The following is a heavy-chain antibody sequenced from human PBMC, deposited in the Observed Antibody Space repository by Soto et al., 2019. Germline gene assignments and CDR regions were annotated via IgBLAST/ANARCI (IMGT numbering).Heavy chain of an antibody. CDR2: ISGSGGST. D-gene: IGHD3-22*01. J-gene: IGHJ4*02. CDR1: GFTFSSYA. V-gene: IGHV3-23*01. CDR3: AKPLGGYDSSGYLL. Sequence: GGSLRLSCAASGFTFSSYAMSWVRQAPGKGLEWVSAISGSGGSTYYADSVKGRFTISRDNSKNTLYLQMNSLRAEDTAVYYCAKPLGGYDSSGYLLWGQGTLVTVSS.